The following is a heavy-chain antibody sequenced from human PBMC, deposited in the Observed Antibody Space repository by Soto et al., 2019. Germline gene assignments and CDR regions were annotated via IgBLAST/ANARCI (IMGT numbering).Heavy chain of an antibody. V-gene: IGHV3-30*18. CDR2: ISYDGSNK. CDR3: AKVPAARSGYYYYGMDV. Sequence: PGGSLRLSCAASGFTFSSYGMHWVRQAPGKGLEWVAVISYDGSNKYYADSVNGRFTISRDNSKNTLYLQMNSLRAEDTAVYYCAKVPAARSGYYYYGMDVWGQGTTVTVSS. CDR1: GFTFSSYG. J-gene: IGHJ6*02. D-gene: IGHD6-6*01.